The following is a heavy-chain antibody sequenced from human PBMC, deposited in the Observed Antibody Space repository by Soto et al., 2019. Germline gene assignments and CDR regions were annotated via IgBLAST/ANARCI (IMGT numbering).Heavy chain of an antibody. CDR3: ANGAQDIVVVVAAPNDAFDI. CDR1: GFTFSSDA. D-gene: IGHD2-15*01. Sequence: GGSLRLSCAASGFTFSSDAMSWVRQAPGKGLEWVSAISGSGGSTYYADSVKGRFTISRDNSKNTLYLQMNSLRAEDTAVYYCANGAQDIVVVVAAPNDAFDIWGQGTMVPVSS. CDR2: ISGSGGST. V-gene: IGHV3-23*01. J-gene: IGHJ3*02.